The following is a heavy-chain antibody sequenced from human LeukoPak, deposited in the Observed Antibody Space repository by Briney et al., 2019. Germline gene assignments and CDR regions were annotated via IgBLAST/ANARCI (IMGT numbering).Heavy chain of an antibody. D-gene: IGHD2-15*01. CDR1: GFTFNNYA. V-gene: IGHV3-23*01. Sequence: GGSLRLSCAASGFTFNNYAMSWVRQAPGKGLEWVAAISGNGGRTYYRDSVKGRFTISRDNSKNTLYLQMNSLRAEDTAVYYCAKVRRDIVVVVAATLDYWGQGTLVTVSS. CDR3: AKVRRDIVVVVAATLDY. J-gene: IGHJ4*02. CDR2: ISGNGGRT.